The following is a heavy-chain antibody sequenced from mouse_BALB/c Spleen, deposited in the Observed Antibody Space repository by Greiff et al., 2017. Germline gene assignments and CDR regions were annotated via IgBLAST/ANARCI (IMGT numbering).Heavy chain of an antibody. V-gene: IGHV1-80*01. J-gene: IGHJ1*01. CDR2: IYPGDGDT. Sequence: VQVVESGAELVRPGSSVKISCKASGYAFSSYWMNWVKQRPGQGLEWIGQIYPGDGDTNYNGKFKGKATLTADKSSSTAYMQLSSLTSEDSAVYFCARWLLPWGAGTTVTVSS. CDR3: ARWLLP. D-gene: IGHD2-3*01. CDR1: GYAFSSYW.